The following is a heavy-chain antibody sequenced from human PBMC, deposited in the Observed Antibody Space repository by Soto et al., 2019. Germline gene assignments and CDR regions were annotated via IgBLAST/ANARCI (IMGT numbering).Heavy chain of an antibody. CDR1: GFTFTRYS. V-gene: IGHV3-21*06. Sequence: GGSLRLSCAASGFTFTRYSMNWVRQAPGKGLEWVASISSTTNYIYYGESLKGRLTISRDNAKNSMYLKMNTLRAEDTAVYYCARESEDLSSNLDYWGQGTLVTVSS. J-gene: IGHJ4*02. CDR3: ARESEDLSSNLDY. CDR2: ISSTTNYI.